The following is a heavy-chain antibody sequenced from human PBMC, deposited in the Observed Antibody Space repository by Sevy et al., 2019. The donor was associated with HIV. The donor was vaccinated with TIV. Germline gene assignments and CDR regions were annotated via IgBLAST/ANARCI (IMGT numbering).Heavy chain of an antibody. J-gene: IGHJ4*02. CDR3: AKDSYTRLGELSAGYFDY. V-gene: IGHV3-23*01. CDR1: GFTFSSYA. D-gene: IGHD3-16*02. Sequence: GGSLRLSCAASGFTFSSYAMSWVHQAPGKGLEWVSAISGSGGSTYYADSVKGRFTISRDNSKNTLYLQMNSLRAEDTAVYYCAKDSYTRLGELSAGYFDYWGQGTLVTVSS. CDR2: ISGSGGST.